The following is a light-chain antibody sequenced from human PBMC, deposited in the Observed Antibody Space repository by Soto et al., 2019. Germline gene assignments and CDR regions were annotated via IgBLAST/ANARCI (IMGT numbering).Light chain of an antibody. Sequence: ENVLTQSPGTLSLSPGERATLSCRASQSVSSSYLAWYQQKPGQAPRLPIYGASSRATGIPDRFSGSGSGTDFTLTISRLEPEDFAVYYCQQYNEWPPFTFGQGTRLEIK. CDR1: QSVSSSY. V-gene: IGKV3-20*01. CDR2: GAS. J-gene: IGKJ5*01. CDR3: QQYNEWPPFT.